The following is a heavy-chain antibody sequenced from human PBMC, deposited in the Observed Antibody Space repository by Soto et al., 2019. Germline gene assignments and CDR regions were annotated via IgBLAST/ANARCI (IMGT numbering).Heavy chain of an antibody. CDR3: TTYNWNDRRLDP. J-gene: IGHJ5*02. Sequence: VQLQESGPGLVKPSQTLSLTCTVSGGSISSGGYYWSWIRQHPGTGLEWIGYIYYSGSTYYNPSLKSRLTISVDTSKNQFFLKLSSVTAADTAVYYCTTYNWNDRRLDPWGQGTLVTVSS. V-gene: IGHV4-31*03. CDR2: IYYSGST. CDR1: GGSISSGGYY. D-gene: IGHD1-20*01.